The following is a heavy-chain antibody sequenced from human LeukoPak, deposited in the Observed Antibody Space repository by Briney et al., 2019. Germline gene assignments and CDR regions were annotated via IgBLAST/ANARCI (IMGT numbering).Heavy chain of an antibody. CDR3: AKDTPPGYCSSTSCYATHDY. J-gene: IGHJ4*02. D-gene: IGHD2-2*01. V-gene: IGHV3-23*01. Sequence: DSVKGRFTVSRDNSKNTLYLQMNSLRAEDTAVYYCAKDTPPGYCSSTSCYATHDYWGQGTLVTVSS.